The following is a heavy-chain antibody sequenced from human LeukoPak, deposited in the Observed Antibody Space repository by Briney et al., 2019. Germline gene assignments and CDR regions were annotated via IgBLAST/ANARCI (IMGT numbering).Heavy chain of an antibody. V-gene: IGHV3-9*01. Sequence: GRSLRLSCAASGFTFDDYAMHWVRQAPGKGLEWVSGISWNSGSIGYADSVKSRFTISRDNAKNSLYLQMNSLRAEDTALYYCAKDISRGESTYYFDYWGQGTLVTVSS. J-gene: IGHJ4*02. CDR3: AKDISRGESTYYFDY. CDR1: GFTFDDYA. CDR2: ISWNSGSI. D-gene: IGHD3-10*01.